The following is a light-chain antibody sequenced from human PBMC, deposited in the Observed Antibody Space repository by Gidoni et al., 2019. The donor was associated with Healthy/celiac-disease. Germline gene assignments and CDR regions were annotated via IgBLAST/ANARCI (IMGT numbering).Light chain of an antibody. Sequence: EIVLTQSPGTLSLSPGERATLSCRASQSVSSSYLAWYQQKPGQAPRLLIYGASSRATGSPDRLSGSGSGTDFTLTISRLEPEDFAVYYCQQYGSSPKRYTFGQGTKLEIK. V-gene: IGKV3-20*01. J-gene: IGKJ2*01. CDR3: QQYGSSPKRYT. CDR2: GAS. CDR1: QSVSSSY.